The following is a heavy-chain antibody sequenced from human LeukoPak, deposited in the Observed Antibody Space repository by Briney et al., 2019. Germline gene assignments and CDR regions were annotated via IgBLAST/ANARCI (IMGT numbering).Heavy chain of an antibody. Sequence: SETLSLTCSVSGGFNTHYYWSWIRQPPGKGLEWIGYFYHSASTNYNPSLKSRVTISVDTSKNQFSLKLSSVTAADTAVYYCAREDPAAGFDYWGQGTLVTVSS. D-gene: IGHD6-13*01. CDR1: GGFNTHYY. CDR3: AREDPAAGFDY. V-gene: IGHV4-59*01. J-gene: IGHJ4*02. CDR2: FYHSAST.